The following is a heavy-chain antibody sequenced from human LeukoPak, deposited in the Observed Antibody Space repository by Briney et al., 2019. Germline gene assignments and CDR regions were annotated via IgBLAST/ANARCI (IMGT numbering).Heavy chain of an antibody. Sequence: QPGRSLRLSCAASGFTFSSYGMHWVRQAPGKGLEWVAVIRYDGSNKFYEDSVKGRFTISRDNSKNTLYLQMDSPRAEDTAVYYCARGRYYDSFAVNFDCWGQGTLVTVSS. CDR2: IRYDGSNK. CDR1: GFTFSSYG. V-gene: IGHV3-33*01. CDR3: ARGRYYDSFAVNFDC. J-gene: IGHJ4*02. D-gene: IGHD3-22*01.